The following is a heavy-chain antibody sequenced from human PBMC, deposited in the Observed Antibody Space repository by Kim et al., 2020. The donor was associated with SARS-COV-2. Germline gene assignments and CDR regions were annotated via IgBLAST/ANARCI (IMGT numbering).Heavy chain of an antibody. D-gene: IGHD3-10*01. CDR2: IIPIFGTA. CDR3: ARGHNYYGSGSYDYYGMDF. Sequence: SVKVSCKASGGTFSSYAISWVRQAPGQGLEWMGGIIPIFGTANYAQKFQGRVTITADKSTSTAYMELSSLRSEDTAVYYCARGHNYYGSGSYDYYGMDFWGQGTTVTVSS. CDR1: GGTFSSYA. J-gene: IGHJ6*02. V-gene: IGHV1-69*06.